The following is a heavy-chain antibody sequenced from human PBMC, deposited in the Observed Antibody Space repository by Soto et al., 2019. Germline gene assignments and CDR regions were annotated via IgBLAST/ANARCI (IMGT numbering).Heavy chain of an antibody. D-gene: IGHD3-10*01. J-gene: IGHJ4*02. V-gene: IGHV3-30*18. CDR3: AKDLGFGVRGVDLFDY. Sequence: ALRVSCAASLFTFSSYGMHWVLHSPLKGLEWVAVISYDGSNKYYADSVKGRFTISRDNSKNTLYLQMNSLRAEDTAVYYCAKDLGFGVRGVDLFDYWGQGTLVTVSS. CDR2: ISYDGSNK. CDR1: LFTFSSYG.